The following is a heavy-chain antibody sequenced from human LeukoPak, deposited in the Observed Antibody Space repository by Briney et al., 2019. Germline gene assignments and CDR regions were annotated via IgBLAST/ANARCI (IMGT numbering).Heavy chain of an antibody. CDR3: ARDRDYYDSSGYYPFDY. V-gene: IGHV4-59*01. D-gene: IGHD3-22*01. CDR1: GGSISSYY. CDR2: IFYSGST. Sequence: SETLSLTCTVSGGSISSYYWSWIRQPPGKGLEWIGYIFYSGSTNYNPSLKSRVTISVDTSKNQFSLTLSSVTAADTAVYYCARDRDYYDSSGYYPFDYWGQGTLVTVSS. J-gene: IGHJ4*02.